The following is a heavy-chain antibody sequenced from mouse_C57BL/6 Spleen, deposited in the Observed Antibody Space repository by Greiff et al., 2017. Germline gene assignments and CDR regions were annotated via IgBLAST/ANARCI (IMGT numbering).Heavy chain of an antibody. Sequence: QVQLQQPGAELVMPGASVKLSCKASGYTFTSYWMHWVKQRPGQGLEWLGEIDPSDSYTNYNQKFKGKSTLTVDKSSSTAYMQLSSLTSEDSAVYYCARWETAFAYWGQGTLVTVSA. CDR2: IDPSDSYT. J-gene: IGHJ3*01. CDR1: GYTFTSYW. CDR3: ARWETAFAY. D-gene: IGHD4-1*01. V-gene: IGHV1-69*01.